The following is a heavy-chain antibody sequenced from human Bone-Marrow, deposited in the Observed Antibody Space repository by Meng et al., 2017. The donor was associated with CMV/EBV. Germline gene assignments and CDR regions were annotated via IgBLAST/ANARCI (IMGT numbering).Heavy chain of an antibody. V-gene: IGHV4-34*01. CDR1: GDFITSNY. J-gene: IGHJ4*02. CDR3: ARGGGRSRSGSYSVDY. CDR2: INHSGST. D-gene: IGHD1-26*01. Sequence: SETLSLTCTVSGDFITSNYWTWIRQPPGKGLEWIGEINHSGSTNYNPSLKSRVTISVDTSKNQFSLKLSSVTAADTAVYYCARGGGRSRSGSYSVDYWGQGTLVTVSS.